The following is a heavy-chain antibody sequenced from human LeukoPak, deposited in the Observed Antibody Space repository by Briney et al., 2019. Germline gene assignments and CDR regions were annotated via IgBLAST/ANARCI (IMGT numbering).Heavy chain of an antibody. J-gene: IGHJ6*03. CDR3: AREGIAVADTYYYYYMDV. CDR2: INHSGST. Sequence: SETLSLTCAVYGGSFSGYYWSWIRQPPGKGLEWIGEINHSGSTNHNPSLKSRVTISLETTENQFSLRLRSVTAADTAVYYCAREGIAVADTYYYYYMDVWGKGTWVTVSS. V-gene: IGHV4-34*01. D-gene: IGHD6-19*01. CDR1: GGSFSGYY.